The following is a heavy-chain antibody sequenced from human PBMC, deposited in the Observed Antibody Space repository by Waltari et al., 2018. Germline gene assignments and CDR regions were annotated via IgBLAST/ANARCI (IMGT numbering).Heavy chain of an antibody. CDR1: GYTFTDYY. CDR3: ATDRTNWGMGWFDP. V-gene: IGHV1-69-2*01. J-gene: IGHJ5*02. D-gene: IGHD7-27*01. CDR2: VDPEDGET. Sequence: VQLVQSGAEVKKPGASVKISCKASGYTFTDYYMHWVQQAPGKGLEWMGRVDPEDGETIYAEKFQGRVTITADTSTDTAYMELSSLRSEDTAVYYCATDRTNWGMGWFDPWGQGTLVTVSS.